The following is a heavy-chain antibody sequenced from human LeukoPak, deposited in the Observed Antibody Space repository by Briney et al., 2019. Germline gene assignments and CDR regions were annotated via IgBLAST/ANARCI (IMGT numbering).Heavy chain of an antibody. CDR2: IYYSGST. J-gene: IGHJ3*02. D-gene: IGHD4-23*01. V-gene: IGHV4-59*11. CDR1: GGSISSHY. Sequence: SETLSLTCTVSGGSISSHYWNWIRQPPGKGLEWIGYIYYSGSTNYNPSLESRVTISVDTSKNQFSLKLSSVTAADAAVYYCARETTVVTPGRSDVFDIWGQGTMVTVSS. CDR3: ARETTVVTPGRSDVFDI.